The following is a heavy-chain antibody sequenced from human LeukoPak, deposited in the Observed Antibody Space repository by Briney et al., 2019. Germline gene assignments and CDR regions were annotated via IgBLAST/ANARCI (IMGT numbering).Heavy chain of an antibody. CDR1: GGTFSSYA. Sequence: ASVKVSCKASGGTFSSYAISWVRQAPGQGLEWMGGIIPIFDTANYAQKFQGRVTITADESTSTAYMELSSLRSEDTTVYYCARGHHYYDSSGYYRFDYWGQGTLVTVSS. D-gene: IGHD3-22*01. V-gene: IGHV1-69*13. CDR3: ARGHHYYDSSGYYRFDY. J-gene: IGHJ4*02. CDR2: IIPIFDTA.